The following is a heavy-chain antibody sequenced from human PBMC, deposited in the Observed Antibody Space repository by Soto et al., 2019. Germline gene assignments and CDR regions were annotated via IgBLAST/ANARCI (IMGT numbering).Heavy chain of an antibody. CDR2: IVVGSGNT. V-gene: IGHV1-58*01. CDR1: GFTFTSSA. CDR3: AASHHYYDSSGYY. J-gene: IGHJ4*02. D-gene: IGHD3-22*01. Sequence: GASVKVSCKASGFTFTSSAVQWVRQARGQRLEWIGWIVVGSGNTNYAQKFQERVTITRDMSTSTAYMELSSLRSEDTAVYYCAASHHYYDSSGYYWGQGTLVTVSS.